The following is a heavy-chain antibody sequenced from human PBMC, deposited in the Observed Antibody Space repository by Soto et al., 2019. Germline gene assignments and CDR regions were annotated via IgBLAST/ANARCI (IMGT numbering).Heavy chain of an antibody. CDR1: GFTFSSIW. V-gene: IGHV3-7*01. J-gene: IGHJ4*02. D-gene: IGHD2-2*01. CDR3: ARDKMGAILRYYFDY. Sequence: PGGSLRLSCAPSGFTFSSIWMSWVRQAPGKGLEWVATIKQDGSEKYYVDSVKGRFTISRDNAKNSLYLQMNSLRAEDTAVYYCARDKMGAILRYYFDYWGQGTLVTVSS. CDR2: IKQDGSEK.